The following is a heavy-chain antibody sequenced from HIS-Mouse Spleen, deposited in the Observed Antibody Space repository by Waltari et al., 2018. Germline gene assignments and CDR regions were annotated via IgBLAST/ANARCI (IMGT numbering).Heavy chain of an antibody. D-gene: IGHD6-6*01. V-gene: IGHV4-34*01. CDR2: INHSGST. CDR3: ARGLAARFDY. J-gene: IGHJ4*02. Sequence: QVQLQQWGAGLLKPSETLSLTCAVYGGSFSGYYWSLIRQPPGKGLEWIGEINHSGSTNYNPSLKSRVTISVDTSKNQFSLKLSSVTAADTAVYYCARGLAARFDYWGQGTLVTVSS. CDR1: GGSFSGYY.